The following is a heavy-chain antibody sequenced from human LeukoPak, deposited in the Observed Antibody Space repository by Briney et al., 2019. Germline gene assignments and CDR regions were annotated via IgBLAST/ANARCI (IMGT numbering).Heavy chain of an antibody. D-gene: IGHD3-22*01. V-gene: IGHV3-30*02. J-gene: IGHJ4*02. CDR1: GFTFSSYG. Sequence: GGSLRLSCAASGFTFSSYGMHWVRQAPGKGLEWVAFIRYDGSNKYYADSVKGRFTISRDNSKNTLYLQMNSLRAEDTAVYYCAKDYYDSSGYPYFDYWGQGTLVTVPS. CDR2: IRYDGSNK. CDR3: AKDYYDSSGYPYFDY.